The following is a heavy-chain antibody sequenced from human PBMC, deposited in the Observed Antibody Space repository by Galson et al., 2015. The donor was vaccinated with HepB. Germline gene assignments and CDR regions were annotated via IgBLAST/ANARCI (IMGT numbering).Heavy chain of an antibody. CDR3: AKDLEFVSYFDY. D-gene: IGHD1-1*01. CDR1: GFTFSSYA. J-gene: IGHJ4*02. CDR2: ISGSGTST. Sequence: SLRLSCAATGFTFSSYAMSWVRQAPGKGLEWVSVISGSGTSTYYTDSVKGRFTISRDNSKNTLYLQMNSLRAEDTAVYYCAKDLEFVSYFDYWGQGTLVTVSS. V-gene: IGHV3-23*01.